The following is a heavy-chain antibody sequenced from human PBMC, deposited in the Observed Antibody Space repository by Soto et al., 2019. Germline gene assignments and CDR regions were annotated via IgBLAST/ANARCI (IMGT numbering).Heavy chain of an antibody. CDR1: GFTFSSYT. Sequence: EVQLVESGGGLVKPGGSLRLSCAASGFTFSSYTMNWVRQAPGKGLEWVSSISSTSSYIYYADSVKGRFTISRDNAKNSLYLQMNSLRAEETAVYYCARDWWHTLDYWGQGTLVIVSS. D-gene: IGHD2-15*01. J-gene: IGHJ4*02. V-gene: IGHV3-21*01. CDR3: ARDWWHTLDY. CDR2: ISSTSSYI.